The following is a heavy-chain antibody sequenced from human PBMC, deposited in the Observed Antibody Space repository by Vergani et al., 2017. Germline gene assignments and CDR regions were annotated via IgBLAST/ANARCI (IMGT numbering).Heavy chain of an antibody. CDR3: AILRLRAFDI. CDR1: GFTFSNYG. V-gene: IGHV3-30*02. CDR2: IRYDGSNT. Sequence: QVQLVESGGGVVQPGGSLRLSCGASGFTFSNYGMHWVRQAPGKGLEWVTFIRYDGSNTYYADSVKGRFTISRDNSKNTLYLQMNSLRAEDTAVYYCAILRLRAFDIWGQGTMVTVSS. J-gene: IGHJ3*02.